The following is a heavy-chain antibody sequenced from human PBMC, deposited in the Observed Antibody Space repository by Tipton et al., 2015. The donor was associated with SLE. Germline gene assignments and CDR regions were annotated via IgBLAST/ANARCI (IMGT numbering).Heavy chain of an antibody. CDR2: IYYSGST. CDR1: GGSISSYY. D-gene: IGHD6-13*01. Sequence: LRLSCTVSGGSISSYYWGWIRQPPGKGLEWIGSIYYSGSTYYNPSLKSRVTISVDTSKNQFSLKLSSVTAADTAVYYCARRRARQQLEEDAFDIWGQGTMVTVSS. V-gene: IGHV4-39*07. CDR3: ARRRARQQLEEDAFDI. J-gene: IGHJ3*02.